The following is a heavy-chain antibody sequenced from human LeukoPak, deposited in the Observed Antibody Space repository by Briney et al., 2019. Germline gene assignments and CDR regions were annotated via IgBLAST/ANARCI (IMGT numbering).Heavy chain of an antibody. V-gene: IGHV1-2*02. J-gene: IGHJ4*02. CDR1: GYTFTGYY. CDR3: ARTLFLKYYYDSSGYYEDY. D-gene: IGHD3-22*01. CDR2: INPNSGGT. Sequence: ASVKVSCKASGYTFTGYYMHWVRQAPGQGLEWMGWINPNSGGTNYAQKFQGRVTMTRDTSISTAYMELRSLRSDDTAVYYCARTLFLKYYYDSSGYYEDYWGQGTLVTVSS.